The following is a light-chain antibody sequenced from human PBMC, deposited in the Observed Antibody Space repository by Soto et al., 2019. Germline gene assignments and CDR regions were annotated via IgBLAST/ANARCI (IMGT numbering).Light chain of an antibody. J-gene: IGKJ1*01. V-gene: IGKV3-15*01. CDR3: HHYSNWPWT. CDR1: QSVGGD. CDR2: GAS. Sequence: EIVMTQSPATLSVSPGERVTLSCRASQSVGGDLAWYQQKPGQPPRLLTYGASARATGIPARFSGSGSGTEFTLTISSLQSEDFAVYYCHHYSNWPWTFGQGTKVEIK.